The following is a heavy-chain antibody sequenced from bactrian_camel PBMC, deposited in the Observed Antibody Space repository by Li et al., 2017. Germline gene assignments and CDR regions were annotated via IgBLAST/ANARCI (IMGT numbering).Heavy chain of an antibody. CDR3: AADRRATEGCYANHLFTY. CDR1: EYDYTHHC. CDR2: LDNDGRT. V-gene: IGHV3S53*01. D-gene: IGHD4*01. J-gene: IGHJ4*01. Sequence: HVQLVESGGGSVQAGGSLRLSCTASEYDYTHHCVGWYRQAPGEKREGVATLDNDGRTTYADSVKGRFAISRDNAKNTVYLQMNSLKPEDTAMYYCAADRRATEGCYANHLFTYWGQGTQVTVS.